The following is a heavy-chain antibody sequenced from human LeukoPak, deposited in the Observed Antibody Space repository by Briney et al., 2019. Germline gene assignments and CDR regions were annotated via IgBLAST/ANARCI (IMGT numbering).Heavy chain of an antibody. CDR2: INANSGGT. CDR3: ARGPTVTTFYYYYYYMDV. CDR1: GYSFTGNY. D-gene: IGHD4-17*01. Sequence: GASVKVSCKASGYSFTGNYMHWVRQAPGQGLEWMGWINANSGGTNYAQKFQDRVSMTRDTSISTAYMELSRLGSDDTAVYYCARGPTVTTFYYYYYYMDVWGKGTTVTGSS. J-gene: IGHJ6*03. V-gene: IGHV1-2*02.